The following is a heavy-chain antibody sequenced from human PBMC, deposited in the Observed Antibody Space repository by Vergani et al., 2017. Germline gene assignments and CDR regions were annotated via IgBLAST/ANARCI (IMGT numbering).Heavy chain of an antibody. CDR1: GFTFSDSW. CDR2: IKEDGSEK. J-gene: IGHJ5*02. V-gene: IGHV3-7*01. Sequence: EVHLVESGGGLVRRGGSQRLSCSASGFTFSDSWMSWVRQAPGKGLEWVANIKEDGSEKYYMDSVKGRFTISRDNSKSTMYLQMNSLRDEDTGVYYCARDLRLLYNRFDPWGQGTLVTVSS. CDR3: ARDLRLLYNRFDP. D-gene: IGHD1-14*01.